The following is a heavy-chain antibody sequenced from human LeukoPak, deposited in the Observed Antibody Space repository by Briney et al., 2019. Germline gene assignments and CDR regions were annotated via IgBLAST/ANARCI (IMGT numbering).Heavy chain of an antibody. CDR2: ISSSSSYI. Sequence: KTGGSLRLSCAASGFTFSSYSMNWVPQAPGKGVEWVSPISSSSSYIYYADSVKGRFTISGDNSKNTLYLQTNSLRAEDTAVYYCAKYGYILTGYPYYFDYWGQGTLVTVSS. D-gene: IGHD3-9*01. J-gene: IGHJ4*02. V-gene: IGHV3-21*04. CDR3: AKYGYILTGYPYYFDY. CDR1: GFTFSSYS.